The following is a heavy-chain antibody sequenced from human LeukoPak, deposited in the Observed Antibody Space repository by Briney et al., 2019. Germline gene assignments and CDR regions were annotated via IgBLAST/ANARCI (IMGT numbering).Heavy chain of an antibody. CDR2: IHGSGGST. CDR3: AKYAAATDPWAY. V-gene: IGHV3-23*01. J-gene: IGHJ4*02. D-gene: IGHD1-26*01. Sequence: GGSLRLSCAASGSTFSSYDMDWVRQAPGKGLEWVSTIHGSGGSTYYADSVKGRFTITRDNSKNTLYLQTNSLRAEDTAVYYCAKYAAATDPWAYWGQGTLVTVSS. CDR1: GSTFSSYD.